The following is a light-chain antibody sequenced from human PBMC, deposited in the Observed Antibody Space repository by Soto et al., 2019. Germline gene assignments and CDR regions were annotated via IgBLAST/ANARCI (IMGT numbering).Light chain of an antibody. CDR1: QSISSY. CDR2: AAS. V-gene: IGKV1-39*01. CDR3: QQYNNLPRT. Sequence: IQMTQSASSLSRSRGYRVTVACRASQSISSYLNWYQQKPGKAPKLLIYAASSLQSGVPSRFSGSGSGTDFTLTISNLQSEDFAVYYCQQYNNLPRTFGQGTKV. J-gene: IGKJ1*01.